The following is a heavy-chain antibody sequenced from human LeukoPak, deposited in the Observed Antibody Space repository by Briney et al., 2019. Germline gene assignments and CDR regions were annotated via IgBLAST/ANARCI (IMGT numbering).Heavy chain of an antibody. CDR2: ISGSGGSP. V-gene: IGHV3-23*01. D-gene: IGHD3-3*01. Sequence: GGSLRLSCVASGFRFSTYGMTWVRQAPGKGLEWVSAISGSGGSPYYADSVKGRFTISRDNSKNTMYLQMNSLRAEDTAVYYCATGGGYDFWSGYRYFDYWGQGTLVIVSS. CDR3: ATGGGYDFWSGYRYFDY. J-gene: IGHJ4*02. CDR1: GFRFSTYG.